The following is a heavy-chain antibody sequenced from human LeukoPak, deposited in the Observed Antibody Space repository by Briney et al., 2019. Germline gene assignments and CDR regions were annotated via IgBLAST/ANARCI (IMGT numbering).Heavy chain of an antibody. D-gene: IGHD3-16*01. Sequence: TSETLSLTCAVYGGSFRGYYWSWIRQPPGKGLEWIGEINHSGSTNYNPSLKSRVTISVDTSKNQFSLKLTSVTAADTAVYYCARGSVVGLGYWGQGTLVTVSS. CDR1: GGSFRGYY. CDR2: INHSGST. CDR3: ARGSVVGLGY. J-gene: IGHJ4*02. V-gene: IGHV4-34*01.